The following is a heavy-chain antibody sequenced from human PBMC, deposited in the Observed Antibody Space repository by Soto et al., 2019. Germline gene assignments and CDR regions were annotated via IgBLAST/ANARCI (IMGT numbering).Heavy chain of an antibody. CDR2: IYPGDSDT. CDR3: ARGYCTTTICDPWFDP. V-gene: IGHV5-51*01. Sequence: PGESLKISCTGSGYAFTSYWIAWVRQMPGKGLEWMGIIYPGDSDTRYSPSFQGQVTISADKSITTAYLQWSSLQASDTAMYYCARGYCTTTICDPWFDPWGQGTLVTVS. J-gene: IGHJ5*02. CDR1: GYAFTSYW. D-gene: IGHD2-2*01.